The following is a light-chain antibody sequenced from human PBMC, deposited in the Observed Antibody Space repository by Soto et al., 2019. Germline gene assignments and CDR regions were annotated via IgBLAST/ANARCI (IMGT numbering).Light chain of an antibody. V-gene: IGKV1-39*01. CDR2: AAS. CDR1: QSISSY. J-gene: IGKJ1*01. Sequence: DIQMTPSPSSLSASVGDRGTITFRASQSISSYLNWYQQKKGKAPKIXIYAASSLQSGVPSRFSGSGYGTDFNLTISSLQTEDFATYYCQQSYSTLWTFGQGTKVDIK. CDR3: QQSYSTLWT.